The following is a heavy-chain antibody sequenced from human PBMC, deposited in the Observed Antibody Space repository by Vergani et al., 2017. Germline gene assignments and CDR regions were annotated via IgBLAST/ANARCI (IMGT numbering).Heavy chain of an antibody. CDR3: ASEGYGRYYFDY. Sequence: QMQLVQSGAEVKKTGSSVKVSCKASGYTFTYRYLHWVRQAPGQALEWMGWITPFNGNTNYAQKFQDRVTITRDRSMSTAYMELSSLSSEDTAMYYCASEGYGRYYFDYWGQGTLVTVSS. CDR1: GYTFTYRY. V-gene: IGHV1-45*02. J-gene: IGHJ4*02. CDR2: ITPFNGNT. D-gene: IGHD5-12*01.